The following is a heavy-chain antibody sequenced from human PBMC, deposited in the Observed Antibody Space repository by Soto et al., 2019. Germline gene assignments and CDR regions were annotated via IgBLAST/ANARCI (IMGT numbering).Heavy chain of an antibody. J-gene: IGHJ6*02. CDR1: GGSISSSSYY. CDR2: IYYSGST. Sequence: SETLSLTCTVSGGSISSSSYYWGWIRQPPGKGLEWIGSIYYSGSTYYNPSLKSRVTISVDTSKNQFSLKLSSVTAADTAVYYCVGGDSGGLHTGYYSGMDVWGQGTTATVPS. D-gene: IGHD1-26*01. CDR3: VGGDSGGLHTGYYSGMDV. V-gene: IGHV4-39*01.